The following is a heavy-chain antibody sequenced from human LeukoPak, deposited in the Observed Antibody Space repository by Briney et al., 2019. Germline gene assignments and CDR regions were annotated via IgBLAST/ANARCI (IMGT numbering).Heavy chain of an antibody. V-gene: IGHV4-59*08. Sequence: SETLSLTCTVSGGSISSYYWSWIRQPPGKGLEWIGYIYYSGTTNYNPSLKSRVTISVDTSKNQFSLKLSSVTAADTAVYYCARRDSVRVSTSTRYWYFDLWGRGTLVTVSS. J-gene: IGHJ2*01. CDR1: GGSISSYY. CDR3: ARRDSVRVSTSTRYWYFDL. D-gene: IGHD5/OR15-5a*01. CDR2: IYYSGTT.